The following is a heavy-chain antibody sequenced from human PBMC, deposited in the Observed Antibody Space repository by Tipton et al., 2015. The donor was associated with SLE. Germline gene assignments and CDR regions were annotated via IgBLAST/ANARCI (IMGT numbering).Heavy chain of an antibody. CDR1: GGSITSSGFY. CDR2: IYYTGTTT. CDR3: ARLHGYSYGLNWFDP. V-gene: IGHV4-39*07. J-gene: IGHJ5*02. Sequence: TLSLTCSVSGGSITSSGFYWGWFRQSPGKGLEWIGSIYYTGTTTYYNSFLKSRVTMSVDTSKNQFSLRLTSVIAADTAVYYCARLHGYSYGLNWFDPWGQGTLISVSS. D-gene: IGHD5-18*01.